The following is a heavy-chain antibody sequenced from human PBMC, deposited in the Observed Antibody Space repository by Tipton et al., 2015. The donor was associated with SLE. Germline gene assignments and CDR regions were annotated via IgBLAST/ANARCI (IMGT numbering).Heavy chain of an antibody. CDR2: IFHSGSA. J-gene: IGHJ4*02. V-gene: IGHV4-31*03. CDR1: GGSISSGGYY. CDR3: ARSFAISGTPFDY. Sequence: TLSLTCTVSGGSISSGGYYWTWIRQRPGKDLELIWYIFHSGSAYHNPSLKNRVTMSVERSRNQFSLRLKSVTAADAAVYFCARSFAISGTPFDYWGQGTLVTVSS. D-gene: IGHD1-20*01.